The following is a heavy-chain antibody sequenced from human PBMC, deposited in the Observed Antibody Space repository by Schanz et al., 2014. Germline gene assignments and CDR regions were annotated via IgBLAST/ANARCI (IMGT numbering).Heavy chain of an antibody. Sequence: DVQLVDSGGGLVQPGGSLRLSCAASGFTVSNSYIHWVRQAPGKGLEWVSTIYSSGSTYYADSVRGRFAISRDNSKNTLYLEMNSLRAEDTAVHYCARGRGFYDYWGQGTLVTVSS. CDR2: IYSSGST. CDR1: GFTVSNSY. J-gene: IGHJ4*02. V-gene: IGHV3-53*01. CDR3: ARGRGFYDY. D-gene: IGHD3-10*01.